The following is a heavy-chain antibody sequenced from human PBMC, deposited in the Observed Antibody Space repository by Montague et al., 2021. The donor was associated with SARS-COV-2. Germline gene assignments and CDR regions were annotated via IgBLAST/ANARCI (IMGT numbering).Heavy chain of an antibody. Sequence: PALVKPTQTLTLTCTFSGLSLSTSGMRASWIRQPPGKALEWLALIDWDDDKYYSTSLKTRLTISKDTSKNQVVLTMTNMDPVDTATYYCARMTTVTYPYYYCYGMDVWGQGTTVTVSS. D-gene: IGHD4-17*01. CDR1: GLSLSTSGMR. CDR3: ARMTTVTYPYYYCYGMDV. CDR2: IDWDDDK. V-gene: IGHV2-70*01. J-gene: IGHJ6*02.